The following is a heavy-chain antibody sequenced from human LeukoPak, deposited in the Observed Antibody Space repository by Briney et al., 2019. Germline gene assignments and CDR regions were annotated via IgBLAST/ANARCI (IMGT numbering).Heavy chain of an antibody. Sequence: GGSLRLSCAASGFTFSTYEMNWVRQAPGKGLEWVSYISSSGSTIYYADSVKGRFTISRDNAKNSLYLQMNSLRAEDTAVYYCAGALWELPYYYYLDVWGKGTTVTVSS. V-gene: IGHV3-48*03. CDR2: ISSSGSTI. J-gene: IGHJ6*03. D-gene: IGHD1-26*01. CDR3: AGALWELPYYYYLDV. CDR1: GFTFSTYE.